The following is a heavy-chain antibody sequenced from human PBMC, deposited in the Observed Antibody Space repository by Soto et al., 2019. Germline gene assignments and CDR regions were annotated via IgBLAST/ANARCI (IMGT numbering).Heavy chain of an antibody. D-gene: IGHD6-19*01. CDR3: ARVVAVAGYYFDY. V-gene: IGHV1-69*13. CDR2: IIPIFGTA. Sequence: SVKVSCKASGGTCSSYAISWVGQAPLQWLEWMGGIIPIFGTANYAQKFQGRVTITADESTSTAYMELSSLRSEDTAVYYCARVVAVAGYYFDYWGQGTLVTVSS. J-gene: IGHJ4*02. CDR1: GGTCSSYA.